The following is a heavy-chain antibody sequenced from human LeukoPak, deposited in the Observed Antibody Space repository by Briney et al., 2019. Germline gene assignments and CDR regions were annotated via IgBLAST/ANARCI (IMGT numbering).Heavy chain of an antibody. Sequence: SETLSLTCTVSGGSISSSKYYWGWVRQPPGKGLGWIGSIYYSGSAYYNPSLKSRVTISVDTSKNQFSLKLTSVTAADTAVYYCARDARVQKWFGEVIMTTTYYFDDWGQGTLVTVSS. D-gene: IGHD3-10*01. CDR3: ARDARVQKWFGEVIMTTTYYFDD. CDR2: IYYSGSA. V-gene: IGHV4-39*07. CDR1: GGSISSSKYY. J-gene: IGHJ4*02.